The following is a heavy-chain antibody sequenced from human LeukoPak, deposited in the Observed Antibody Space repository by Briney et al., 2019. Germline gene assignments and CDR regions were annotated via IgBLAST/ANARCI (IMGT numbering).Heavy chain of an antibody. CDR2: IYTSGST. CDR3: ARDPGDCSNGVCYLFDY. CDR1: GGSFSGYY. V-gene: IGHV4-4*07. J-gene: IGHJ4*02. D-gene: IGHD2-8*01. Sequence: SETLSLTCAVYGGSFSGYYWSWIRQPAGKGLEWIGRIYTSGSTNYNPSLKSRVTISVDTSKNQFSLKLSSVTAADTAVYYCARDPGDCSNGVCYLFDYWGQGTLVTVSS.